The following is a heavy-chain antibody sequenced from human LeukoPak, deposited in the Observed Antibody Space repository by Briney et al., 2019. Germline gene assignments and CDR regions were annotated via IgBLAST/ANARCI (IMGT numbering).Heavy chain of an antibody. Sequence: SETLSLTCTVSGDSMRSHFWNWIRQTPGKGLEWIGYIYYSGNTNYNPSLRSRLNISVDTSKTQFSLQLMSVTPADTALYFCARGGLSHSFDMWGQGTMVTVSS. D-gene: IGHD2/OR15-2a*01. CDR3: ARGGLSHSFDM. CDR2: IYYSGNT. J-gene: IGHJ3*02. V-gene: IGHV4-59*11. CDR1: GDSMRSHF.